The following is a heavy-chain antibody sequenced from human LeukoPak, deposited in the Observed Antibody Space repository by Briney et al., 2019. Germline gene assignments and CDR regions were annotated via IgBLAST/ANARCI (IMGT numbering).Heavy chain of an antibody. CDR3: AKDQRGVLPDAFDI. D-gene: IGHD3-10*01. Sequence: GGSLRLSCAASGFTFCSYGMHWVRQAPGKGLEWVAFIRYDGSNKYYADSVKGRFTISRDNSKNTLYLQMNSLRAEDTAVYYCAKDQRGVLPDAFDIWGQGTMVTVSS. V-gene: IGHV3-30*02. J-gene: IGHJ3*02. CDR2: IRYDGSNK. CDR1: GFTFCSYG.